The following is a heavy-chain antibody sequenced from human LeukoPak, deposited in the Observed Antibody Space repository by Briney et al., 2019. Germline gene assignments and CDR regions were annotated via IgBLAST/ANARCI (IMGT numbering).Heavy chain of an antibody. CDR2: ISPTGRST. J-gene: IGHJ5*02. CDR1: GFTFSSYS. CDR3: VRDALGESGAGGP. D-gene: IGHD3-10*01. V-gene: IGHV3-21*06. Sequence: GGSLRLSCTASGFTFSSYSMNWVRLAPGKGLEWGSSISPTGRSTWNTDSVRGRFTISRDNAGNSLYLQMSSLRDEDTAVYYCVRDALGESGAGGPWGQGTLVSVAS.